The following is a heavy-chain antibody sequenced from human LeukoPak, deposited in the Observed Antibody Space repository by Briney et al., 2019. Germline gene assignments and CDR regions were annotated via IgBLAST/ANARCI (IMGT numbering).Heavy chain of an antibody. D-gene: IGHD6-19*01. CDR1: EFTFSYYW. V-gene: IGHV3-74*01. CDR2: ISSDGSST. J-gene: IGHJ4*02. CDR3: ARDDSNGIDY. Sequence: GGPLRLSCVASEFTFSYYWMYWVRQAPGQGLVSVSRISSDGSSTTYAESVKGRFTISRDNAKNTLYLQMNSLRAEDTAIYYCARDDSNGIDYWGQGTLVTVSS.